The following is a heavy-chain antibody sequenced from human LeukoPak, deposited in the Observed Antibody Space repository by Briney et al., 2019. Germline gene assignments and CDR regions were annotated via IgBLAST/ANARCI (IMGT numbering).Heavy chain of an antibody. CDR3: AKDSYYGSPPYYFDY. V-gene: IGHV3-23*01. CDR2: ISGSGGST. D-gene: IGHD3-10*01. J-gene: IGHJ4*02. Sequence: GGSLRLSCTASGFKFDDYGMTWVRQAPGKGLEWVSAISGSGGSTYYADSVKGRFTISRDNSKNTLYLQMNSLRAEDTAVYYCAKDSYYGSPPYYFDYWGQGTLVTVSS. CDR1: GFKFDDYG.